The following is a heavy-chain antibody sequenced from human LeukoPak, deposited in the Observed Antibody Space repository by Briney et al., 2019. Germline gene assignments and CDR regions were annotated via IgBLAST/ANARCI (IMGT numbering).Heavy chain of an antibody. Sequence: LSLTCTVSGGSISSSNYYWGWVRQAPGKGLEWVGRTRNKANSYTTEYAASVKGRFTISRDDSKNSLYLQMNSLRTEDTAVYYCARGGSYAAFDIWGQGTMVTVSS. V-gene: IGHV3-72*01. D-gene: IGHD1-26*01. CDR2: TRNKANSYTT. CDR1: GGSISSSNYY. J-gene: IGHJ3*02. CDR3: ARGGSYAAFDI.